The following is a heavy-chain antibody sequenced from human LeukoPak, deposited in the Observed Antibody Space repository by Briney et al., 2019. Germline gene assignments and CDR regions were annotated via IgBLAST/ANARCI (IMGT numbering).Heavy chain of an antibody. CDR3: ARGAKRQLVRYYFDY. CDR2: IIPIFGTA. J-gene: IGHJ4*02. Sequence: ASVTVSCTASGGTFSSYAISWVRQAPGQGLEWMGGIIPIFGTANHAQKFQGRVTITADESTSTAYMELSSLRSEDTAVYYCARGAKRQLVRYYFDYWGQGTLVTVSS. D-gene: IGHD6-13*01. CDR1: GGTFSSYA. V-gene: IGHV1-69*13.